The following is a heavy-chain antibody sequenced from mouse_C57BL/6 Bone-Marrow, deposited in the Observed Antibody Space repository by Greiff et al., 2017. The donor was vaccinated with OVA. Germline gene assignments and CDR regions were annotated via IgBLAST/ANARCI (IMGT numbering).Heavy chain of an antibody. J-gene: IGHJ3*01. V-gene: IGHV1-26*01. Sequence: VQLQQSGPELVKPGASVKISCKASGYTFTDYYMNWVKQSHGKSLEWIGDINPNNGGTSYNQKFKGKATLTVDKSSSTAYMELRSLTSEDSAVYYCARRGYGKSSWFAYWGQGTLVTVSA. D-gene: IGHD2-10*02. CDR2: INPNNGGT. CDR3: ARRGYGKSSWFAY. CDR1: GYTFTDYY.